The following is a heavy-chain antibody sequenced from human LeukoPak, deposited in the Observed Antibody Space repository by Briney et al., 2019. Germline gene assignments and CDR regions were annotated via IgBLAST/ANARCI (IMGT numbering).Heavy chain of an antibody. CDR2: ISPDSTFI. J-gene: IGHJ5*02. CDR3: ANFQTVGVKPFEH. CDR1: GFTFSTDG. V-gene: IGHV3-21*01. D-gene: IGHD1-26*01. Sequence: PGGSLRLSCVGSGFTFSTDGMNWVRQAPGKGLEWVSSISPDSTFIPQADSVKGRFTIFRDNAKNSLYLQMESLRVEDTAVYYCANFQTVGVKPFEHWGQGTLVTVSS.